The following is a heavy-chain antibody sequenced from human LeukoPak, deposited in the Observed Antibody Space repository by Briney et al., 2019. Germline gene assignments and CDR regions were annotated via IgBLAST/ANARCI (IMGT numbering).Heavy chain of an antibody. D-gene: IGHD1-26*01. V-gene: IGHV4-59*11. CDR3: ARFGRGATTRWFDP. CDR1: GGSINSQY. CDR2: VYYTGTT. Sequence: SETLSLTCTVAGGSINSQYWSWIRQPPGKGLEWIGYVYYTGTTNYNPSLKSRVTISVDTSKNQFSLKLSSVTAADTAVYYCARFGRGATTRWFDPWGQGTQVTVSS. J-gene: IGHJ5*02.